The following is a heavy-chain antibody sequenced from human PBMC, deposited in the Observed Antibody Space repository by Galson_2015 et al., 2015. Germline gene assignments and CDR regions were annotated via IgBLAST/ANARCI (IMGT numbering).Heavy chain of an antibody. CDR2: IIPIFGIA. Sequence: VKVSCKASGGTFSSYAISWVRQAPGQGLEWMGGIIPIFGIANYTQKFQGRVTITADKSTSTAYMELSSLRSEDTAVYYCARGDSSGYPYYYYGMDVWGQGTTVTVSS. CDR3: ARGDSSGYPYYYYGMDV. D-gene: IGHD3-22*01. J-gene: IGHJ6*02. CDR1: GGTFSSYA. V-gene: IGHV1-69*17.